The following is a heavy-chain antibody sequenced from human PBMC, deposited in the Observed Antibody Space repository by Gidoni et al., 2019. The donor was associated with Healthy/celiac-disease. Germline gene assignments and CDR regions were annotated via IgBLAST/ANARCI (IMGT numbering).Heavy chain of an antibody. D-gene: IGHD3-10*01. V-gene: IGHV3-30*18. CDR1: GFSFSSYG. Sequence: QVQLVESGGGVVQPGRSRRLSCAASGFSFSSYGMHWVRQAPGKGLEWVAVISYDGSNKYYADSVKGRFTISRDNSKNTLYLQMNSLRAEDTAVYSCAKDLSNGWFGNYVMDVWGQGTTVTVSS. J-gene: IGHJ6*02. CDR2: ISYDGSNK. CDR3: AKDLSNGWFGNYVMDV.